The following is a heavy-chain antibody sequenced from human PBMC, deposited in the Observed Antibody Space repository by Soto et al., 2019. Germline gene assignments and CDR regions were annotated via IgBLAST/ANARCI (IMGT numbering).Heavy chain of an antibody. J-gene: IGHJ3*02. Sequence: PVGSLRLSCAASGFTFSSYSMNWVRQAPGKGLEWVSSISSSSSYIYYADSVKGRFTISRDNAKNSLYLQMNSLRAEDTAVYYCARNVDTAMVTDAFDIWGQGTMVTVSS. CDR3: ARNVDTAMVTDAFDI. CDR2: ISSSSSYI. D-gene: IGHD5-18*01. CDR1: GFTFSSYS. V-gene: IGHV3-21*01.